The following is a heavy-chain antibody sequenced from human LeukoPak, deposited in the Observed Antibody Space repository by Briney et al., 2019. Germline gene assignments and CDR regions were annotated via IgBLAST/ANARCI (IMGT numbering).Heavy chain of an antibody. CDR3: ARAGYSGLLRPNDAFDI. D-gene: IGHD3-10*01. CDR2: INHSGST. V-gene: IGHV4-39*07. Sequence: SETLSLTCTVSGGSISSSSYYWSWIRQPPGKGLEWIGEINHSGSTNYNPSLKSRVTISVDTSKNQFSLKLSSVTAADTAVYYCARAGYSGLLRPNDAFDIWGQGTMVTVSS. CDR1: GGSISSSSYY. J-gene: IGHJ3*02.